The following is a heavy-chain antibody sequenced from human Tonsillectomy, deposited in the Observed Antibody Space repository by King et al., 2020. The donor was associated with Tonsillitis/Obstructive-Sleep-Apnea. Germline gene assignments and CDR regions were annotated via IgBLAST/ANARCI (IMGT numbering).Heavy chain of an antibody. Sequence: VQLVESGGGVVQPGRSLRLSCAASGFTFSRYAMHWVRQAPGKGLEWVAVISYDGSNTYYADSVKGRFTISRDNSKNTLYVQMNSLRAEDTAVYYCAREQLGKMYSDIWGQGTMVTVSS. V-gene: IGHV3-30*04. CDR1: GFTFSRYA. CDR3: AREQLGKMYSDI. J-gene: IGHJ3*02. D-gene: IGHD2-21*01. CDR2: ISYDGSNT.